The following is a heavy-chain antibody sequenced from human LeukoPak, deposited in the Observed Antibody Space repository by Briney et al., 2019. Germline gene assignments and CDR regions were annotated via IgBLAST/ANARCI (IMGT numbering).Heavy chain of an antibody. D-gene: IGHD5-12*01. Sequence: PGGSLRLSCAASGFTFSSYAMSWVRQAPGKGLEWVSAISGSGGSTYYADSVKGRFTLSRDNSKNTLYLQMNGLRAEDTAVYYCAKGGYIVATIYFDYWGQGTLVTVSS. CDR3: AKGGYIVATIYFDY. V-gene: IGHV3-23*01. J-gene: IGHJ4*02. CDR1: GFTFSSYA. CDR2: ISGSGGST.